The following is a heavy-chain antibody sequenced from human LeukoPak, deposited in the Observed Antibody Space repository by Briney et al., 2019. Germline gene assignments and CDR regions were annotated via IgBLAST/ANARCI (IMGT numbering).Heavy chain of an antibody. Sequence: ASVKDSCKESGYTFTNYNMRWVRETPGQGGERTCKINTSGVSTSYAQMFQGKVTMTRDKSTSTVYMELSSLRSEDTAVYCCARACGSSGYQPTDSVFGGQGTLVTVSS. CDR2: INTSGVST. D-gene: IGHD3-22*01. CDR3: ARACGSSGYQPTDSVF. V-gene: IGHV1-46*01. CDR1: GYTFTNYN. J-gene: IGHJ4*02.